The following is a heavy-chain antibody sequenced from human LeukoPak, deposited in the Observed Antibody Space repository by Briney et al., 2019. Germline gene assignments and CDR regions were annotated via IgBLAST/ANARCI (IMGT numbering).Heavy chain of an antibody. D-gene: IGHD4-23*01. Sequence: PGGSLRLSCAASGFTFSSFPMHWVRQAPGKGLEWVAMISYDGGIKFYADSVKGRFTISRDKSKSTLYVQMNSLRLEDTAIYYCASKGDGGDFDSWGQGTLVAVSS. V-gene: IGHV3-30-3*01. J-gene: IGHJ4*02. CDR2: ISYDGGIK. CDR3: ASKGDGGDFDS. CDR1: GFTFSSFP.